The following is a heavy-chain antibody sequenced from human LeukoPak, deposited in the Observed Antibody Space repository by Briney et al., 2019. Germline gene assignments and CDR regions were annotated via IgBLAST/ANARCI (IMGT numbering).Heavy chain of an antibody. V-gene: IGHV3-30*18. Sequence: QPGRSLRLSCAASGFPFNIYGMHWVRQAPGKGLEWVAVISYDGSNKYYAESVKGRFTISRDNSKNTLYLQMNSLRAEDTALYYCAKELYSSGPNDAFHIWGQGTMVTVSS. CDR3: AKELYSSGPNDAFHI. CDR1: GFPFNIYG. D-gene: IGHD6-19*01. CDR2: ISYDGSNK. J-gene: IGHJ3*02.